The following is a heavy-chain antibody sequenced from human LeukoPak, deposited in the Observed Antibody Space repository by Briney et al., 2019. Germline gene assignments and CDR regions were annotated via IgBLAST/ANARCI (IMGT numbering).Heavy chain of an antibody. CDR2: IYSGGST. Sequence: PGGSLRLSCAASGFTVSSNYMSGVRQAPGKGLEWVSVIYSGGSTYYADSVKGRFTISRDNSKNTLYLQMNSLRAEDTAVYYCARYRDGYNYNWFDPWGQGTLVTVSS. D-gene: IGHD5-24*01. V-gene: IGHV3-53*01. CDR1: GFTVSSNY. CDR3: ARYRDGYNYNWFDP. J-gene: IGHJ5*02.